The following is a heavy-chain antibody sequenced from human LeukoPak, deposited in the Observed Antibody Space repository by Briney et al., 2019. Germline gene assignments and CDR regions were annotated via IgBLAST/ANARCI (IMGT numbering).Heavy chain of an antibody. CDR3: ATHALIVVVTSFDY. V-gene: IGHV3-23*01. J-gene: IGHJ4*02. D-gene: IGHD3-22*01. CDR1: GFTFSSYA. CDR2: ISGSGGST. Sequence: PGGSLRLSCVASGFTFSSYAMSWVRQAPGKGLEWVSAISGSGGSTYYADSVKGRFTISRDNSKNTLYLEMNSLRAEDTAVYYCATHALIVVVTSFDYWGQGTLVAVSS.